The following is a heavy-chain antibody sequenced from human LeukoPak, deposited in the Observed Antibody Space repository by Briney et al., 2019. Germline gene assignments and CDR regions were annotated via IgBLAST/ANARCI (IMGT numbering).Heavy chain of an antibody. Sequence: GGSLRLSCAASGFTFSSYAMSWVRQAPGKGLEWVSAISGSGGSTYYADSVKGRFTISRDNSKNTLYLQMNSLRAEDTAVYYCAKGDTYYYDSGGYFGWGQGTLVTVSS. V-gene: IGHV3-23*01. J-gene: IGHJ4*02. CDR1: GFTFSSYA. CDR2: ISGSGGST. D-gene: IGHD3-22*01. CDR3: AKGDTYYYDSGGYFG.